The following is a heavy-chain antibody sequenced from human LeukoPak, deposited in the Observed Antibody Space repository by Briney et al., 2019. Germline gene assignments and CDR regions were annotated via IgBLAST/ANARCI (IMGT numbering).Heavy chain of an antibody. CDR3: ARDSSTSYHFDF. J-gene: IGHJ4*02. CDR2: IYYSGYT. CDR1: GGSINNNDYY. D-gene: IGHD2-2*01. V-gene: IGHV4-39*02. Sequence: SETLSLTCTVSGGSINNNDYYWGWVRQSPGMGLEWIGSIYYSGYTYFNSSLKSRVTIAVDMSKNQFSLKLSSVTAADTAVYYCARDSSTSYHFDFWGQGTLVTVSS.